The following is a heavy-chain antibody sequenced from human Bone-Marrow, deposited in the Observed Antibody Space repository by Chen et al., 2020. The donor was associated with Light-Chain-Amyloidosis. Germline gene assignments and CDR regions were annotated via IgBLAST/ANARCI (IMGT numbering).Heavy chain of an antibody. Sequence: EMQLVESGGGLVQPGGSLRLSCAVSGFTFDDYAMHWARHAPGKGLEWVSTISWNSDSIGYADSVKGRFTISRDNAKNSLYLEMNNLRPEDTARYYCAKDKASIAASPDYFDYWGQGTLVTVSS. CDR3: AKDKASIAASPDYFDY. V-gene: IGHV3-9*01. J-gene: IGHJ4*02. D-gene: IGHD6-13*01. CDR1: GFTFDDYA. CDR2: ISWNSDSI.